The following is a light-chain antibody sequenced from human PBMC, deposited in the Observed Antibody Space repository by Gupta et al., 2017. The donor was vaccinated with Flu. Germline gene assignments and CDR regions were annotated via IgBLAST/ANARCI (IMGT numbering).Light chain of an antibody. CDR2: GAS. CDR1: QSVSSSY. CDR3: QQYGSSPMYT. V-gene: IGKV3-20*01. Sequence: EIVLTQSPGTLSLSPGESANISCRASQSVSSSYLAWYQQKPGQAPRLLIYGASSRATGIPDRFSGSGSGTDFTLTISRLEPEDFAVYYCQQYGSSPMYTFGQGTKLEIK. J-gene: IGKJ2*01.